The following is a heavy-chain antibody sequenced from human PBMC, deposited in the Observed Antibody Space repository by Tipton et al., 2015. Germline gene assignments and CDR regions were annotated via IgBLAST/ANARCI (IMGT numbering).Heavy chain of an antibody. D-gene: IGHD3-22*01. CDR2: IYYDGST. CDR1: GGSISSGGYY. Sequence: TLSLTCTVSGGSISSGGYYWSWIRRHPGKGLEWIGYIYYDGSTNYNPSLKSRVTISVDTSKNQFSLNLSSVTAADTAVYYCARVRYDSSGYQNWYFDLWGRGTLVTVSS. V-gene: IGHV4-61*08. CDR3: ARVRYDSSGYQNWYFDL. J-gene: IGHJ2*01.